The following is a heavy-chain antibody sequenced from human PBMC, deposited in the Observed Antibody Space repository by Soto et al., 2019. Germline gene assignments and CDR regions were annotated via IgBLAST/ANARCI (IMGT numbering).Heavy chain of an antibody. D-gene: IGHD3-16*01. J-gene: IGHJ6*02. Sequence: PGGSLRLSCAASGFTLSSYSMNWVRQAPGKGLEWVSSISSSSSYIYYADSVKGRFTISRDNAKNSLYLQMNSLRAEDTAVYYCASRTSIIEGGYYYYGMDVWGQGTTVTVSS. CDR1: GFTLSSYS. CDR3: ASRTSIIEGGYYYYGMDV. V-gene: IGHV3-21*01. CDR2: ISSSSSYI.